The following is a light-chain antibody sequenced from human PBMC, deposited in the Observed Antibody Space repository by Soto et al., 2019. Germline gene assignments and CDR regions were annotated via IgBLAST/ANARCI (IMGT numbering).Light chain of an antibody. CDR3: QHSYITPRT. CDR2: AAS. V-gene: IGKV1-39*01. CDR1: QTVSNY. J-gene: IGKJ1*01. Sequence: DIQMTQSPSSLSASVGDRVTITCRASQTVSNYLNWYQQKPGKAPNLLIYAASSLQSGVPSRFSGSGYGTDFTLTISSLQPEDFATYYCQHSYITPRTFGQGTKVDIK.